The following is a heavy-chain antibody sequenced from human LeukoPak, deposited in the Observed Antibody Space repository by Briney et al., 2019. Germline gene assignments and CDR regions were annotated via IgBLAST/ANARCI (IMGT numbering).Heavy chain of an antibody. CDR2: IYTSGST. V-gene: IGHV4-61*02. Sequence: SQTLSLTCTVSGGSISSGTYYWSWIRQPAGKGLEWIGRIYTSGSTNYNPSLKSRVTISLDTSKNQFSLKLSSVTAADTAVYYCASTDNYYDSSGYWPWGQGTLVTVSS. CDR1: GGSISSGTYY. J-gene: IGHJ5*02. D-gene: IGHD3-22*01. CDR3: ASTDNYYDSSGYWP.